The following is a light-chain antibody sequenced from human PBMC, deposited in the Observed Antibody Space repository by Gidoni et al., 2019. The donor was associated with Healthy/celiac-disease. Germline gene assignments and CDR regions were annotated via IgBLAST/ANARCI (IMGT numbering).Light chain of an antibody. J-gene: IGLJ3*02. V-gene: IGLV2-14*01. CDR3: SSYTSSSTPWV. Sequence: QSALTQPASVSGSPGQSITISCTGTSSDVGGYNYVSWYQQHPVKAPKLMIYDVSNRPSGVSNRLSGSKSGNTASLTISGLQSEDEADYYCSSYTSSSTPWVFGGGTKLTVL. CDR1: SSDVGGYNY. CDR2: DVS.